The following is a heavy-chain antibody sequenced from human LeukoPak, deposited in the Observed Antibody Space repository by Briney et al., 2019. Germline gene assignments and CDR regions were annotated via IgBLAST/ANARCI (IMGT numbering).Heavy chain of an antibody. Sequence: GGSLRLSCAASGFTRSTYWMTWVRQVPGKGLEWVANIKQDGSETYYVDSVKGRFTISRDNAKNSLYLQMNPLRDEDTAVYYCARSRGLDYWGQGTLVTVSS. D-gene: IGHD3-16*01. J-gene: IGHJ4*02. CDR1: GFTRSTYW. CDR2: IKQDGSET. V-gene: IGHV3-7*04. CDR3: ARSRGLDY.